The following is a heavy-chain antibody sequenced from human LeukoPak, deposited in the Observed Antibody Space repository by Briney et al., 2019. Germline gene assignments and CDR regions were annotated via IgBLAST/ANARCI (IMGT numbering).Heavy chain of an antibody. Sequence: SETLSLTCAVSGGSGGSISSSNYWSWVRQPPGKGLEWIGEIYHSGSTNYKPSLKSRVTISVDKSKNQFSLKLNSVTAADTAVYYCARAGQGYCTSAGCFLSLDYWGQGTLVTVSS. D-gene: IGHD2-2*01. CDR1: GGSGGSISSSNY. J-gene: IGHJ4*02. V-gene: IGHV4-4*02. CDR2: IYHSGST. CDR3: ARAGQGYCTSAGCFLSLDY.